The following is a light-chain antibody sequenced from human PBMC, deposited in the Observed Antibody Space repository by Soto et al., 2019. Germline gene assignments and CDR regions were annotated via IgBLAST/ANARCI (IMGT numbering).Light chain of an antibody. CDR3: GTWDSSLNVGI. CDR1: GSNIGINY. V-gene: IGLV1-51*01. J-gene: IGLJ2*01. Sequence: QSVSTQPPSVSAAPGQRVTISCSGSGSNIGINYVAWYQHLPGTAPKLLIYDNSERPSGIPDRFSGSKSGTSATLGIAGPQTGDEADYYCGTWDSSLNVGIFGGGTQLTVL. CDR2: DNS.